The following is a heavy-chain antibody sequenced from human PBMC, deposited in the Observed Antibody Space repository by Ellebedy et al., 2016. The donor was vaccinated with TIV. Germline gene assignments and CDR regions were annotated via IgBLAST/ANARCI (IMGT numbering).Heavy chain of an antibody. J-gene: IGHJ3*02. CDR2: ISYDGSNK. CDR1: GFTFSTYG. CDR3: AKVLRRSGSSFAFDI. V-gene: IGHV3-30*18. D-gene: IGHD2-15*01. Sequence: GESLKISCAASGFTFSTYGMHWVRQAPGKGLEWVALISYDGSNKYYADSVKGRFTISRDNSKNTLSLQMNSLRAEDTAVYYCAKVLRRSGSSFAFDIWGQGTMVTVSS.